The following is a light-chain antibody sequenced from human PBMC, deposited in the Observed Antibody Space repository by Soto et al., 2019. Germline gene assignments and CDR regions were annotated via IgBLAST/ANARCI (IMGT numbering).Light chain of an antibody. V-gene: IGLV2-14*03. CDR2: GVT. CDR3: CSYPSDRTPYV. Sequence: QSVLTQPASVSGSPGQSITISCTGTSSDIGGHDDVSWYQQHPGKVPKLLIYGVTDRPSGVSNRFSGSKSGNMASLTISGLQAEDEADYYCCSYPSDRTPYVFGTGTKLTVL. J-gene: IGLJ1*01. CDR1: SSDIGGHDD.